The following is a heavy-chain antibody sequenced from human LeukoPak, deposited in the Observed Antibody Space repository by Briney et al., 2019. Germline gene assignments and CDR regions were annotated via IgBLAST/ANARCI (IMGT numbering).Heavy chain of an antibody. D-gene: IGHD4-11*01. Sequence: GRSLRLSCAASGFTFSSYGMHWVRQAPGKGLEWVAVISYDGSNKYYADSVKGRFTISRDNSKNTLYLQMNSLRAEDTAVYYCAKIGTTDSRSFDIWGQGTMVTVSS. V-gene: IGHV3-30*18. J-gene: IGHJ3*02. CDR1: GFTFSSYG. CDR2: ISYDGSNK. CDR3: AKIGTTDSRSFDI.